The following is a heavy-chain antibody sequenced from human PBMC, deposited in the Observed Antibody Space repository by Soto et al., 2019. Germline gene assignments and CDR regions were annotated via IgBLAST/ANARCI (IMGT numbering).Heavy chain of an antibody. CDR1: GGSISSTSYS. Sequence: XXTLSLTWTVSGGSISSTSYSWGCIRQPPGKGLEWIGTIYYNGGTYYNPSLKSRVTISVDTSKNQFFLKLSSVTAADTAVYYCARHYDILTGYYTPLEYWGQGTLVTVSS. V-gene: IGHV4-39*01. D-gene: IGHD3-9*01. CDR2: IYYNGGT. CDR3: ARHYDILTGYYTPLEY. J-gene: IGHJ4*02.